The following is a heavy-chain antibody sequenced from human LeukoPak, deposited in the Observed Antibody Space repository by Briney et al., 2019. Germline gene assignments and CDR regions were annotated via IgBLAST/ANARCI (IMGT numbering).Heavy chain of an antibody. V-gene: IGHV1-18*01. CDR3: ARDGNDVMDF. D-gene: IGHD1-1*01. Sequence: ASVKVSCKASGYTFTSYGISWVRQAPGQGLEWMGWISSHNDNAHYAQKFQGRVTMTKDTSTSTVYMEVRSLRSDDTAMYYCARDGNDVMDFWGQGTLVTVSS. CDR1: GYTFTSYG. CDR2: ISSHNDNA. J-gene: IGHJ4*02.